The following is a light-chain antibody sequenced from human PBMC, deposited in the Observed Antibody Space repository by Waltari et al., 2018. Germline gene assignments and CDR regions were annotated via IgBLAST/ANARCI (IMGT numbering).Light chain of an antibody. CDR1: TGISKF. CDR2: GAS. V-gene: IGKV1-16*01. J-gene: IGKJ4*01. CDR3: QQYKTFPLT. Sequence: DIQMTQSPSSLAASVGDRVTITCRASTGISKFLAWFRQKPGKAPESLIYGASSLQSGVPSRFSGSGSGTDFTLTISSLQPEDFASYYCQQYKTFPLTFGGGTKVEIK.